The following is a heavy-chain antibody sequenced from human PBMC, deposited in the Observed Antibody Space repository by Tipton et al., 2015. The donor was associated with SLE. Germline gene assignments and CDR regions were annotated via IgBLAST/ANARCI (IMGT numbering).Heavy chain of an antibody. V-gene: IGHV3-69-1*02. Sequence: SLRLSCAASEFTFSQYEMNWVRQAPGTGLEWISYISGRSTEFYAESVRGRFTVSSDNAKNLLYLEMNSLRAEDTAIYYCARAPEHVDRSGYYSYYFDYWGQGTLVTVSS. CDR3: ARAPEHVDRSGYYSYYFDY. CDR2: ISGRSTE. CDR1: EFTFSQYE. J-gene: IGHJ4*02. D-gene: IGHD3-22*01.